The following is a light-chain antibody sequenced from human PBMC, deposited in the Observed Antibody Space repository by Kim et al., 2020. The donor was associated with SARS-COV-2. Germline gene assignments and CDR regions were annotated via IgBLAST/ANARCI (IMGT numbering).Light chain of an antibody. J-gene: IGLJ3*02. CDR2: YDS. Sequence: SYELTQLPSVSVAPGKTARITCGGNIIGSKSVHWYQQKPGQAPVLVIYYDSDRPSGIPERFSGSNSGNTATLTISRVEAGDEADYYCQVWDSSSDHWVFGGGTQLTVL. V-gene: IGLV3-21*04. CDR3: QVWDSSSDHWV. CDR1: IIGSKS.